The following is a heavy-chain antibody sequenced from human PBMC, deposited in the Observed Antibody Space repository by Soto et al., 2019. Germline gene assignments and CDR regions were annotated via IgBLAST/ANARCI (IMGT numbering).Heavy chain of an antibody. Sequence: GGSLRLSCAASGFTFSSYAMSWVRQAPGKGLEWVSAISGSGGSTYYADSVKGRFTISRDNSKNTLYLQMNSLRAEDTAVYYCATSITGTTVVDDPAFMYYYYYGMDVWGQGTTVTVSS. V-gene: IGHV3-23*01. CDR3: ATSITGTTVVDDPAFMYYYYYGMDV. D-gene: IGHD1-7*01. CDR1: GFTFSSYA. CDR2: ISGSGGST. J-gene: IGHJ6*02.